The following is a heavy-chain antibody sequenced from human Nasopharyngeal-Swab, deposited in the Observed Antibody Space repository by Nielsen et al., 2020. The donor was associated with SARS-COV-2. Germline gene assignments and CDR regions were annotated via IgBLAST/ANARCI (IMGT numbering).Heavy chain of an antibody. Sequence: LRLSCVASGSSISSRNNYWGWMRQATGKGLDWIGPVFSSASTYNPSLKSRVTMSVDTSKNQFSLKLTSVTAADTAVYYCARDESGDYLALPFDLWGRGTLVTVSS. D-gene: IGHD4-17*01. CDR1: GSSISSRNNY. V-gene: IGHV4-39*07. CDR3: ARDESGDYLALPFDL. J-gene: IGHJ4*02. CDR2: VFSSAST.